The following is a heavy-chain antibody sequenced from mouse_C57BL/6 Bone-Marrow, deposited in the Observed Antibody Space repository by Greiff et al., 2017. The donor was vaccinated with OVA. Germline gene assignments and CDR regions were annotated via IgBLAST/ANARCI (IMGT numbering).Heavy chain of an antibody. Sequence: QVQLQQPGAELVKPGASVKLSCKASGYTFTSYWMHWVKQRPGRGLEWIGRIDPNSGGTKYNEKFKSKATLTVDKPSSTAYMQLSSLTSEDSAVYYCARGKAKRWLRHGPYYAMDYWGQGTSVTVSS. CDR3: ARGKAKRWLRHGPYYAMDY. D-gene: IGHD2-2*01. CDR1: GYTFTSYW. J-gene: IGHJ4*01. CDR2: IDPNSGGT. V-gene: IGHV1-72*01.